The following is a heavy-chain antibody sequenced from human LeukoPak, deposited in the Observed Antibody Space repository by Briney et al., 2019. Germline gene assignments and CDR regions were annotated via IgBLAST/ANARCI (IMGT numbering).Heavy chain of an antibody. CDR2: INPSGGST. Sequence: ASVKVSCKSSGYTFTSYYMYWVRQAPGRGLEWMGIINPSGGSTSYAQKFQGRVTMTRGTSTSTVYMELSSLRSEDTAVYYCARDSGMVRGTVDYWGQGTLVTVSS. D-gene: IGHD3-10*01. CDR1: GYTFTSYY. CDR3: ARDSGMVRGTVDY. V-gene: IGHV1-46*01. J-gene: IGHJ4*02.